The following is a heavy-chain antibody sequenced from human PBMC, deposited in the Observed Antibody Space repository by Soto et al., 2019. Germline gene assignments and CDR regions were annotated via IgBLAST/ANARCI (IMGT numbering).Heavy chain of an antibody. CDR1: GGSISDGAYY. V-gene: IGHV4-30-4*01. Sequence: QVQLQESGPGLVKPSQTLSLTCTVSGGSISDGAYYWSWIRQPPGKGLEWIGHIYDSGNTYNNPSLKIRLTIPVDTSKNHFSLNLNAVTAADTAVYYCASGLSGDKVDQWGQGTLVTVSS. CDR3: ASGLSGDKVDQ. CDR2: IYDSGNT. D-gene: IGHD2-21*01. J-gene: IGHJ4*02.